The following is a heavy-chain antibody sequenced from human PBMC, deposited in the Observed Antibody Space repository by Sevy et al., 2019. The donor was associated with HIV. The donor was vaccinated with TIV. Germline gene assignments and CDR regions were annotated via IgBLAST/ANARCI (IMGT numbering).Heavy chain of an antibody. CDR3: AKEGHCSSTSCYLNY. CDR1: GFTFSSYA. D-gene: IGHD2-2*01. V-gene: IGHV3-23*01. CDR2: ISGSGGST. Sequence: GGSLRLSCAASGFTFSSYAMSWVRQAPGKGLEWVSAISGSGGSTYYADSVKGRFTISRDNSKNTLYLQMNSLRAEDMAVYYCAKEGHCSSTSCYLNYWGQGTLVTVSS. J-gene: IGHJ4*02.